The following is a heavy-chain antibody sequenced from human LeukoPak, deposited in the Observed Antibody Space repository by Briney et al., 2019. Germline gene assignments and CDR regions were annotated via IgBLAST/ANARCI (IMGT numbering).Heavy chain of an antibody. CDR3: ARRGVGAAYNWFDP. CDR2: ISSSGATI. D-gene: IGHD1-26*01. J-gene: IGHJ5*02. Sequence: GGSLRLSCAASGFTFSSSEMNWVRQAPGKGLEWVSYISSSGATIYYADSVKGRFTISRDNGKNSLYLQMNSLRAEDTAVYYRARRGVGAAYNWFDPWGQGTLVTVSS. CDR1: GFTFSSSE. V-gene: IGHV3-48*03.